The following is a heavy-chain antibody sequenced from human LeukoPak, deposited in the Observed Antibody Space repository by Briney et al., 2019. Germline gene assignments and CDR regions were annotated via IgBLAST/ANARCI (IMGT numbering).Heavy chain of an antibody. J-gene: IGHJ4*02. V-gene: IGHV3-30*04. CDR1: GFTFSSYA. CDR3: ARDPLDG. Sequence: PGGSLRLSCAASGFTFSSYAMHWVRQAPGKGLEGVAVISYDGSNKYYADSVKGRFTISRDNSKNTLYLQMNSLRAEDTAVYYCARDPLDGWGQGTLVTVSS. CDR2: ISYDGSNK. D-gene: IGHD5-24*01.